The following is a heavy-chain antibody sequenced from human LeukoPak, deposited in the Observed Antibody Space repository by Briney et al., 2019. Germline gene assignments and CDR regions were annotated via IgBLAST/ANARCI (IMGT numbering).Heavy chain of an antibody. CDR1: GYTFTSYD. D-gene: IGHD3-22*01. CDR2: MNPNSGNT. Sequence: GASVKVSCKASGYTFTSYDINWVRQATRQGLEWMGWMNPNSGNTGYAQKFQGRVTITRNTSISTAYMELSSLRSEDTAVYYCARAPGFYDSSGYYLRGYYMDVWGKGTTVTVSS. J-gene: IGHJ6*03. CDR3: ARAPGFYDSSGYYLRGYYMDV. V-gene: IGHV1-8*03.